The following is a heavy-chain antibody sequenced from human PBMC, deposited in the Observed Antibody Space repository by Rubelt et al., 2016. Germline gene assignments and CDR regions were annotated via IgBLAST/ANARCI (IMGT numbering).Heavy chain of an antibody. Sequence: GFTFSSYAMHWVRQAPGKGLEWVAVISYDGSNKYYADSVKGRFTISRDNSKNTLYLQMNSLRAEDTAVYYCARAERAVAGGRLGYYYYMDVWGKGTTVTVSS. CDR2: ISYDGSNK. V-gene: IGHV3-30*04. CDR3: ARAERAVAGGRLGYYYYMDV. J-gene: IGHJ6*03. D-gene: IGHD6-19*01. CDR1: GFTFSSYA.